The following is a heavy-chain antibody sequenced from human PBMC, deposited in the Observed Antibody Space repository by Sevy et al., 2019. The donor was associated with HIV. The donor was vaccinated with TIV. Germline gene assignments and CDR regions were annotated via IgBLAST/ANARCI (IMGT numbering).Heavy chain of an antibody. Sequence: GGSLRLSCAVSGFTVSSNFMSWVRQAPGKGLEWVSVIWLTGTTYYADSVKGRITISRDNSKNTVYLDMSSLRAADTAVYYCARGKHVSDYYGSFDYWGQGTLVTVSS. V-gene: IGHV3-53*01. CDR1: GFTVSSNF. CDR3: ARGKHVSDYYGSFDY. J-gene: IGHJ4*02. CDR2: IWLTGTT. D-gene: IGHD3-3*01.